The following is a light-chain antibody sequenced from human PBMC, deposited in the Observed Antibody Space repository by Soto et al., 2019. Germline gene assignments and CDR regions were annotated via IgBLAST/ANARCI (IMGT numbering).Light chain of an antibody. V-gene: IGKV3-20*01. CDR2: GAS. J-gene: IGKJ1*01. CDR1: QGFXSSY. CDR3: HQYNKGTLT. Sequence: IVLTQSACTLSLSPGERATLSCRASQGFXSSYLAWYRQKPGQAPPLLXDGASSRATGIPDRLSGSGSGTDFTRPISRLEPEYCACYYFHQYNKGTLTFGQGTKVDIK.